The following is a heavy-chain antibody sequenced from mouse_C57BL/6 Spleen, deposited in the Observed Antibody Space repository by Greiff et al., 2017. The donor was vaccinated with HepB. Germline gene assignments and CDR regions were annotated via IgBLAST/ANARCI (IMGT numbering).Heavy chain of an antibody. CDR1: GFTFSDYY. V-gene: IGHV5-16*01. Sequence: EVQLVESEGGLVQPGRSMKLSCTASGFTFSDYYMAWVRQVPEKGLEWVANINYDGSSTYYLDSLKSRFIISRDNAKNILYLQMSSLKSEDTATYYCARRWLLWYFDVWGTGTTVTVSS. CDR2: INYDGSST. D-gene: IGHD2-3*01. J-gene: IGHJ1*03. CDR3: ARRWLLWYFDV.